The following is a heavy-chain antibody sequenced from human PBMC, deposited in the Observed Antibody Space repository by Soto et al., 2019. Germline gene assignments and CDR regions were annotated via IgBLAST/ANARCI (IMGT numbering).Heavy chain of an antibody. D-gene: IGHD2-8*01. CDR1: GYTFTSYY. Sequence: QVQLVQSGAEVKKPGASVKVSCKASGYTFTSYYMHWVRQAPGQGLEWMGIINPSGGSTSYAQKLQGRVTMTRDTSTSTVYMELSSLRSEDTAVYYCARGGGYCTNGVCYRFDYWGQGTLVTVSS. J-gene: IGHJ4*02. CDR2: INPSGGST. CDR3: ARGGGYCTNGVCYRFDY. V-gene: IGHV1-46*03.